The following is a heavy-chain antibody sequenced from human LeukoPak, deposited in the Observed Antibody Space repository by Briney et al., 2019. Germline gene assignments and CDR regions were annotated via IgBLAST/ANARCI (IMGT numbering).Heavy chain of an antibody. CDR3: ARTSSWAVTRAFDY. CDR1: VVSFSGYY. Sequence: SSETLSLTCAVYVVSFSGYYWSWIRQPPGKGLEGSGEINHSGSTNYNPSLKSRFTISVDTSKNQFSLKLSSVTAADTAVYYCARTSSWAVTRAFDYWGQGTLVTVSS. V-gene: IGHV4-34*01. D-gene: IGHD4-17*01. CDR2: INHSGST. J-gene: IGHJ4*02.